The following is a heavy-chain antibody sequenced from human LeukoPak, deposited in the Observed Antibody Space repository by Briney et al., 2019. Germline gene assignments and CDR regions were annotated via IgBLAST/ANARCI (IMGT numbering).Heavy chain of an antibody. CDR3: ARVHFWSGYRYGMDV. Sequence: ASVKVSCKASGYTFTGYYMHWVRQAPGQGLEWMGWINPNSGGTNYAQKFQGRVTMTRDTSISTAYMELSRLRSDDTAVYYCARVHFWSGYRYGMDVWGQGTTVIVSS. CDR2: INPNSGGT. CDR1: GYTFTGYY. J-gene: IGHJ6*02. V-gene: IGHV1-2*02. D-gene: IGHD3-3*02.